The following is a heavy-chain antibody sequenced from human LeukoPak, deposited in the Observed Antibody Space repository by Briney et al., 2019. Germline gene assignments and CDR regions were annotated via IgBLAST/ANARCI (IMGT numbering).Heavy chain of an antibody. CDR2: IYYSGST. Sequence: SETLSLTCTVSGGSISSYYWSWIRQPPGKGLEWIGYIYYSGSTNYNPSLKSRVTISVDTSKNQSSLKLSSVTAADTAVYYCARDTRYYGMDVWGQGTTVTVSS. D-gene: IGHD1-26*01. V-gene: IGHV4-59*01. CDR3: ARDTRYYGMDV. J-gene: IGHJ6*02. CDR1: GGSISSYY.